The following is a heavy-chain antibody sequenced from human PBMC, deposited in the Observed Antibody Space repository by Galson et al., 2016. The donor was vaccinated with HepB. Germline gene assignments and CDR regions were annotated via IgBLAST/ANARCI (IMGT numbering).Heavy chain of an antibody. J-gene: IGHJ4*02. V-gene: IGHV3-30*18. CDR1: GFSFRAYG. CDR2: ISYDGSNK. CDR3: AKFRTYSDVLAGYHEDY. Sequence: SLRLSCAASGFSFRAYGMHWVRQAPGKGLEWVAIISYDGSNKNHADSVKGRFTISRNNTKNTLYRQMNSLRAEDTAVYYCAKFRTYSDVLAGYHEDYWGQGTLVTVSS. D-gene: IGHD3-9*01.